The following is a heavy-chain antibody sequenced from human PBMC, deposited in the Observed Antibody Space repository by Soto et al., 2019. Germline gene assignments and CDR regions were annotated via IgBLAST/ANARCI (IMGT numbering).Heavy chain of an antibody. CDR1: GFTFSSYA. CDR2: ISGSGGST. V-gene: IGHV3-23*01. J-gene: IGHJ4*02. D-gene: IGHD4-17*01. Sequence: GGSLRLSCAASGFTFSSYAMSWVRQAPGKGLEWGSAISGSGGSTYYADSVKGRFTISRDNSKNTLYLQMNSLRAEDTAVYYCARHDYGGQTFDYWGQGTLVTVSS. CDR3: ARHDYGGQTFDY.